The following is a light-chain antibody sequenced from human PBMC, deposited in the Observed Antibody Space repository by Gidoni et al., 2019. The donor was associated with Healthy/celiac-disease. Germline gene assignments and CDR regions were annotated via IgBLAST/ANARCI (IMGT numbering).Light chain of an antibody. Sequence: EIVLPQSPGTLSLSPGERATLSCRASQSVSSSYLAWYQQKPGQAPRRLIYGASSRATGIPDRFSGSGSGTDFTLTISRLEPEDFAVYYCQQYGISPGTFGQGTKVEIK. CDR2: GAS. V-gene: IGKV3-20*01. CDR3: QQYGISPGT. CDR1: QSVSSSY. J-gene: IGKJ1*01.